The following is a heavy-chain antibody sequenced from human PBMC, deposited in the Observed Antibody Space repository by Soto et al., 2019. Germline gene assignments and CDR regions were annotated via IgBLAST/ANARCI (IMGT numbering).Heavy chain of an antibody. V-gene: IGHV5-51*01. CDR3: ATSRYSPPEENWFDT. CDR1: GYSFTSYW. J-gene: IGHJ5*02. Sequence: GESLKISCKGSGYSFTSYWIGWVRQMPGKGLEWMGIIYPGDSDTRYSPSFQGQVTISADKSISTAYLQWSSLKASDTAMYYCATSRYSPPEENWFDTWGQGTLVTVSS. D-gene: IGHD1-1*01. CDR2: IYPGDSDT.